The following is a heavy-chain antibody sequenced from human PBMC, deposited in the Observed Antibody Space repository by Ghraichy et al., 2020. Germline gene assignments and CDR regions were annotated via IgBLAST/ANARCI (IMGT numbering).Heavy chain of an antibody. CDR3: ARQGYPGLPVAII. V-gene: IGHV4-59*08. D-gene: IGHD2-2*02. CDR2: IQYRGST. Sequence: SETLSLTCTVSGGSISSDYWIWIRQPPGKGLEWIGYIQYRGSTSYNPSLKSRVTISMDTSKNQISLKLSSLTAADTAVYYCARQGYPGLPVAIIWGQGTLVTVSS. J-gene: IGHJ4*02. CDR1: GGSISSDY.